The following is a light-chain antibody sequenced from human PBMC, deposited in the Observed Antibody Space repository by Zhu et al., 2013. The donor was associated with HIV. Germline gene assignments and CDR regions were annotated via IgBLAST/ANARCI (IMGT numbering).Light chain of an antibody. CDR1: QSVSSN. CDR2: GAS. CDR3: LQDYNFPYT. V-gene: IGKV3-15*01. Sequence: EIVMTQSPATLSVSPGERVTLSCRASQSVSSNLAWYQQKPGQAPRLLIYGASTRATGIPARFSGSGSGTDFTLTISSLQPEDFATYYCLQDYNFPYTFGQGTKLEIK. J-gene: IGKJ2*01.